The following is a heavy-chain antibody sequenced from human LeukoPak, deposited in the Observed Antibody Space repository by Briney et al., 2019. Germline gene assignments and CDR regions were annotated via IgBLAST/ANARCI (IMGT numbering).Heavy chain of an antibody. Sequence: SETLSLTCTVSGGSIRSYYWSWIRQPPGKGLEWIGYIYYTGSTNYNPSLKSRVTISVDTSKNQFSLKLSSVTAADTAVYYCARRIAVAAPTGHSAFDYWGQGTLVTVSS. CDR1: GGSIRSYY. J-gene: IGHJ4*02. V-gene: IGHV4-59*01. CDR2: IYYTGST. CDR3: ARRIAVAAPTGHSAFDY. D-gene: IGHD6-19*01.